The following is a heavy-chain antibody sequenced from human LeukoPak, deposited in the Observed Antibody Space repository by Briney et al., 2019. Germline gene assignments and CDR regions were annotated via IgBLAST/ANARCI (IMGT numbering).Heavy chain of an antibody. D-gene: IGHD6-19*01. Sequence: PGGSLRLSCAASGFTFSSYWMSWIRQAPGKGLEWVSYMSSNGSTIYYADSVKGRFTISRDNAKNSLYLQMNSLRVEDTAGYYCARESRQWLVLGGVDYWGQGTLVTVSS. V-gene: IGHV3-11*04. CDR3: ARESRQWLVLGGVDY. J-gene: IGHJ4*02. CDR1: GFTFSSYW. CDR2: MSSNGSTI.